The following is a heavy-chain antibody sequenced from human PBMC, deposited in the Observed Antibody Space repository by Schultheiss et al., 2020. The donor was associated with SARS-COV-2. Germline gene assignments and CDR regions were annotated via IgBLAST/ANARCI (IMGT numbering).Heavy chain of an antibody. V-gene: IGHV3-11*06. CDR3: ARDNFEHTVTTDGEFGY. Sequence: SLSLSCAASGFTFSDYYMSWIRQAPGKGLEWVSYISSSSSYTNYADSVKGRFTISRDNAKNSLYLQMNSLRAEDTAVYYCARDNFEHTVTTDGEFGYWGQGTMGNVSS. D-gene: IGHD4-17*01. CDR1: GFTFSDYY. J-gene: IGHJ4*02. CDR2: ISSSSSYT.